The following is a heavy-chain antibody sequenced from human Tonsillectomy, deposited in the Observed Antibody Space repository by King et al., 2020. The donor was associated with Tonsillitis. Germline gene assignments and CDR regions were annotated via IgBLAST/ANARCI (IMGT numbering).Heavy chain of an antibody. D-gene: IGHD6-19*01. J-gene: IGHJ4*02. Sequence: QLQESGPGLVKPSETLSLTCTVSGGSISSYYWSWIRQPPGKGLEWIGYTFYSGSPNYNPSLKSRVTISVDTSKNQFSLKLGSVTAADTAVYYCARGKAVAGGGDYFDYWGQGTLVTVSS. CDR1: GGSISSYY. CDR2: TFYSGSP. V-gene: IGHV4-59*01. CDR3: ARGKAVAGGGDYFDY.